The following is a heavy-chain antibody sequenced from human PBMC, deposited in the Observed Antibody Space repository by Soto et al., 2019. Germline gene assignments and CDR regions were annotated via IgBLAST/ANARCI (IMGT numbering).Heavy chain of an antibody. D-gene: IGHD3-10*01. Sequence: QLQLQESGPGLVKPSETLSLTCTVSGGSISSSSYYWGWIRQPPGKGLEWIGSIYYSGSTYYNPSLKSRVTISVDTSKNQFSLKLSSVTAADTAVYYCARVAGRVRGVELHDYWGQGTLVTVSS. CDR3: ARVAGRVRGVELHDY. J-gene: IGHJ4*02. V-gene: IGHV4-39*01. CDR1: GGSISSSSYY. CDR2: IYYSGST.